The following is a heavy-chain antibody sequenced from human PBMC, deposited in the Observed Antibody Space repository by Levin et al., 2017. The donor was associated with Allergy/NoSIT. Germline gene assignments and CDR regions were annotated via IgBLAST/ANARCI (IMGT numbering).Heavy chain of an antibody. CDR1: GFPFNSYG. J-gene: IGHJ4*02. Sequence: PGGSLRLSCAASGFPFNSYGMHWVRQAPGKGLEWVAVIWYDGSNENYADSVKGRFPISKDFSKNTLYLQMNSLRAEDTAVYYCARDIYSSGIYYFDYWGQGTLVAVSS. V-gene: IGHV3-33*01. CDR2: IWYDGSNE. D-gene: IGHD3-22*01. CDR3: ARDIYSSGIYYFDY.